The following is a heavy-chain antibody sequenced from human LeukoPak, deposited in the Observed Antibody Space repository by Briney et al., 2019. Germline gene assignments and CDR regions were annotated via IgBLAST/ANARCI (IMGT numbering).Heavy chain of an antibody. CDR2: IKQDGSEK. Sequence: GGSLRLSCAASGFTVSSNYMSWVRQAPGKGLEWVANIKQDGSEKYYVDSVKGRFTISRDNAKNSLYLQMNSLRAEDTAVYYCARDRQQLAIFFDYWGQGTLVTVSS. CDR3: ARDRQQLAIFFDY. J-gene: IGHJ4*02. D-gene: IGHD6-6*01. CDR1: GFTVSSNY. V-gene: IGHV3-7*03.